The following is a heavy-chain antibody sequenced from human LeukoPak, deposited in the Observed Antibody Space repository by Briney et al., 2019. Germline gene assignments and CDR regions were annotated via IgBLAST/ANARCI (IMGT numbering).Heavy chain of an antibody. CDR1: GGSFSGYY. CDR3: ARHVYRSGYYWGGTGYYYYMDV. V-gene: IGHV4-34*01. CDR2: INHSGST. D-gene: IGHD3-22*01. J-gene: IGHJ6*03. Sequence: PSETLSLTCAVYGGSFSGYYWSWIRQPPGKGLEWIGEINHSGSTNYNPSLKSRVTISVDTSKNQFSLKLSSVTAADTAVYYCARHVYRSGYYWGGTGYYYYMDVWGKGTTVTISS.